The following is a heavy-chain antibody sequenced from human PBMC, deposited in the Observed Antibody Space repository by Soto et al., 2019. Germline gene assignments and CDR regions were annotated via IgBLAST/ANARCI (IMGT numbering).Heavy chain of an antibody. D-gene: IGHD3-22*01. J-gene: IGHJ4*02. Sequence: SVKVSCKASGFTFTSSAMQWVRQARGQRLEWIGWIVVGSGNTNYAQKFQERVTITRDMSTSTAYMELSSLRSEDTAVYYCAADRYDSSGYGYWGQGTLVTVSS. CDR2: IVVGSGNT. CDR3: AADRYDSSGYGY. CDR1: GFTFTSSA. V-gene: IGHV1-58*02.